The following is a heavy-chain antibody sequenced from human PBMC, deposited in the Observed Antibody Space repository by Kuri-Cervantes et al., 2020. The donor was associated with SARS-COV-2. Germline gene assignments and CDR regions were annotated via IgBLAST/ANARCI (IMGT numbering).Heavy chain of an antibody. CDR1: VGTFSSYA. CDR2: IIPIFGTA. D-gene: IGHD6-19*01. Sequence: SVQVSCKASVGTFSSYAISWVRQAPGQGLEWMGGIIPIFGTANYAQKFQGRVTITTDESTSTAYMELSSLRSEDTAVYYCASGYSSGSHYYYYYMDVWGKGTTVTVSS. CDR3: ASGYSSGSHYYYYYMDV. J-gene: IGHJ6*03. V-gene: IGHV1-69*05.